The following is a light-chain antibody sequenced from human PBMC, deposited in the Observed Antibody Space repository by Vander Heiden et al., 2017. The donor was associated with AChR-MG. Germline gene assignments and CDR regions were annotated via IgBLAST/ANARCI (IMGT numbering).Light chain of an antibody. CDR1: SSDVGGYNY. CDR2: DVS. V-gene: IGLV2-14*01. Sequence: QSALTQPASVSGSPGQSTTISCTGTSSDVGGYNYVSWYQQHPGKAPKLMIYDVSNRPSGVVNRFSGSKSGNTASLTISGLQAEDEADYYCSSYTSSSTSVVFGGGTKLTVL. CDR3: SSYTSSSTSVV. J-gene: IGLJ2*01.